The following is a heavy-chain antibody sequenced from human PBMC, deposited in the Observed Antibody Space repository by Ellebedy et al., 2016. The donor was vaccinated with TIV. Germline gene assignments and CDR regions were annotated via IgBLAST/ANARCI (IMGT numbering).Heavy chain of an antibody. CDR3: AKGRYCSGDSRYSSFDY. D-gene: IGHD2-15*01. V-gene: IGHV3-23*01. CDR1: GFTFSSMW. CDR2: ISGSGGSN. Sequence: GESLKISCAASGFTFSSMWMNWVRQAPGTGLEWVSGISGSGGSNYYAASVKGRFAISRDNSKNTLYRKMKSLRADDTAVYYCAKGRYCSGDSRYSSFDYWGQGTLVTVSS. J-gene: IGHJ4*02.